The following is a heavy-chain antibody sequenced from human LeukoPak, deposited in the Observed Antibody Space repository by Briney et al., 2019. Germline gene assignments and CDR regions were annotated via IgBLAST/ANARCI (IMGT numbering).Heavy chain of an antibody. V-gene: IGHV4-59*11. D-gene: IGHD2-15*01. CDR1: GASISTHY. Sequence: SETLSLTCTVSGASISTHYWSWIRQPPGKGLEWIGYIYYNGSTNYNPSLKSRVTISVDTSKNQFSLKLSSVTAADTAVYYCAREPRVRFDIEYYFDYWGQGTLVTVSS. J-gene: IGHJ4*02. CDR2: IYYNGST. CDR3: AREPRVRFDIEYYFDY.